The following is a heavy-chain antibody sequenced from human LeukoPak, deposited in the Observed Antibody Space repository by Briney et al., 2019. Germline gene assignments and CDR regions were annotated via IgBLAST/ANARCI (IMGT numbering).Heavy chain of an antibody. CDR3: AKLGFEYCSSTSCYEQVYYMDV. CDR2: ISGSGGST. D-gene: IGHD2-2*01. V-gene: IGHV3-23*01. J-gene: IGHJ6*03. Sequence: GGSLRLSCAASGFTFSSYGMSWVRQAPGKGLEWVSAISGSGGSTYYADSVKGRFTISRDNSKNTLYLQMNSLRAEDTAVYYCAKLGFEYCSSTSCYEQVYYMDVWGKGTTVTISS. CDR1: GFTFSSYG.